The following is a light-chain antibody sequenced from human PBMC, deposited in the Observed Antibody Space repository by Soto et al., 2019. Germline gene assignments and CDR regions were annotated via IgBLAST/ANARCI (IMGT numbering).Light chain of an antibody. CDR2: GSS. CDR3: QQYGSSPPYT. V-gene: IGKV3-20*01. CDR1: QSGRNNY. Sequence: VLTQSPCTLSFSPGERATLSCRASQSGRNNYLAWYQQKPCQSPKLLIFGSSDRATGIPDRFSGSGSGTDFTLTISRLEPEDFAVYYCQQYGSSPPYTFGQGTKLEIK. J-gene: IGKJ2*01.